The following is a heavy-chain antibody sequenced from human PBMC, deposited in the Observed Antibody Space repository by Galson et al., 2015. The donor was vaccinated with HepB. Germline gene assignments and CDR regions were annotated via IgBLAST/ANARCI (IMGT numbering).Heavy chain of an antibody. D-gene: IGHD6-19*01. CDR1: GYSFTSYG. V-gene: IGHV1-18*01. Sequence: SVKVSCKAFGYSFTSYGISWVRQAPGQGLEWMGWISAYNGDTNYAQKFQGRVTMTTDTSTSTAYMELRDLGFDDTAVYYCARAPYSSDWFCNYWGQGTLVTVSS. J-gene: IGHJ4*02. CDR2: ISAYNGDT. CDR3: ARAPYSSDWFCNY.